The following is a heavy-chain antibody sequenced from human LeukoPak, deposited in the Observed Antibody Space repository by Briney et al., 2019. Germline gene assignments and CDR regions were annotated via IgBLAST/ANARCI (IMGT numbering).Heavy chain of an antibody. CDR2: ISGSGGST. Sequence: GGSLRLSCAASGFTFSSYAMSWVRQAPGKGLEWVSAISGSGGSTYYADSVKGRFTISRDNSKNTLYLQMNSLRAEDTAVYYWAKARGSGLVATNYWGQGTLVTVSS. D-gene: IGHD5-12*01. V-gene: IGHV3-23*01. CDR3: AKARGSGLVATNY. CDR1: GFTFSSYA. J-gene: IGHJ4*02.